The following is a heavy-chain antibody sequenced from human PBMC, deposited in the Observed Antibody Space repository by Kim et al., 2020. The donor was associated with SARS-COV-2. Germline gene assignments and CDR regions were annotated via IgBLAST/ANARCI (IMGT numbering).Heavy chain of an antibody. CDR1: GGTFSSYA. CDR2: IIPIFGTA. Sequence: SVKVSCKASGGTFSSYAISWVRQAPGQGLEWMGGIIPIFGTANYAQKFQGRVTITADESTSTAYMELSSLRSEDTAVYYCARDRRDTAMVRYYYYYGMDVWGQGTTVTVSS. J-gene: IGHJ6*02. V-gene: IGHV1-69*13. D-gene: IGHD5-18*01. CDR3: ARDRRDTAMVRYYYYYGMDV.